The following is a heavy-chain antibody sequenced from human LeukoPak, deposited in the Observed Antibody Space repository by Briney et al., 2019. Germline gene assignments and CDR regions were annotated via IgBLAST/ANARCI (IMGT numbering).Heavy chain of an antibody. CDR3: ARARFGWLPYFYS. CDR2: ISYDGSNK. Sequence: TGRSLRLSCAASGITFSSYAMHWVRQAPGKGLEWVAYISYDGSNKYYADSVKGRFTISRDNSKNALYLQMNSLSAEDTAMYYFARARFGWLPYFYSWGQGTLVTVSS. D-gene: IGHD3-9*01. V-gene: IGHV3-30-3*01. CDR1: GITFSSYA. J-gene: IGHJ4*02.